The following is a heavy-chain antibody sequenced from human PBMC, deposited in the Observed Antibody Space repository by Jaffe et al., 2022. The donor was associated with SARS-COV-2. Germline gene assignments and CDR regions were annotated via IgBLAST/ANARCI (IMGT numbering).Heavy chain of an antibody. Sequence: EVQLLESGGGLVQPGGSLRLSCAASGFTFSSYGMSWVRQAPGKGLEWVSGFSGSGGSTHYADSVKGRFTISRDNSENTVYLQMNSLRAEDTALYYCARPLYADYYYYGLDVWGQGTTVTVSS. CDR3: ARPLYADYYYYGLDV. CDR1: GFTFSSYG. CDR2: FSGSGGST. J-gene: IGHJ6*02. V-gene: IGHV3-23*01. D-gene: IGHD2-8*01.